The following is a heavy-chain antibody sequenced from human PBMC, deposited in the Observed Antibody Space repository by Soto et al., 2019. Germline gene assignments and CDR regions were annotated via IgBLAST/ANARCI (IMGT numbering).Heavy chain of an antibody. CDR3: ASLVPAAKPGYYYYGMDV. V-gene: IGHV4-34*01. Sequence: SETLSLTCSVYGGSFSAYHWSWIRQPPEKGLDWIGEINHSGNTNYNPSLKRRVTISIDPSKNQFSLKLSSMTAADTAVYYCASLVPAAKPGYYYYGMDVGGKGTAVTVS. CDR1: GGSFSAYH. D-gene: IGHD2-2*01. CDR2: INHSGNT. J-gene: IGHJ6*04.